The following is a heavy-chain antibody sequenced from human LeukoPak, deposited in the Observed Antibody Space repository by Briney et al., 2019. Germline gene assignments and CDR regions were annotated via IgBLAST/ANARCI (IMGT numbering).Heavy chain of an antibody. CDR3: ARASSGSLSTWFGELFDWYDP. CDR1: GYIFTTHA. CDR2: INAGSGYT. J-gene: IGHJ5*02. D-gene: IGHD3-10*01. Sequence: ASVKVSCKASGYIFTTHAMHWLRQAPGQRPEWMGWINAGSGYTKYSQKFQGRVTISRDTSASTVYMELRSLGSEDTAVYYCARASSGSLSTWFGELFDWYDPWGQGTLVTVSS. V-gene: IGHV1-3*01.